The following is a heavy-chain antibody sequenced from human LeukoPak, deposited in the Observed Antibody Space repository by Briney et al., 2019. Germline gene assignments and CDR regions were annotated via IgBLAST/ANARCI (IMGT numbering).Heavy chain of an antibody. CDR2: MYTSGST. CDR3: AREGLVRGIIPKEAWGWFDP. V-gene: IGHV4-4*07. CDR1: GGSISSYY. J-gene: IGHJ5*02. D-gene: IGHD3-10*02. Sequence: PSETLSLTCTVSGGSISSYYWSWIRQPAGKGLEWIGRMYTSGSTNYNPSLKSRVTISIDTSKNQFSLKLSSVTAADTAVYYCAREGLVRGIIPKEAWGWFDPWGQGALVTVSS.